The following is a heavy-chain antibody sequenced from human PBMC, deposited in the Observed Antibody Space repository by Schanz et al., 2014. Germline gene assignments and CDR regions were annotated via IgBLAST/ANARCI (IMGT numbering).Heavy chain of an antibody. D-gene: IGHD1-1*01. J-gene: IGHJ5*02. CDR3: TRDVRLDRRGNWFDP. CDR2: INSVGSNT. CDR1: GFTFSSHW. Sequence: EVQLLESGGGLVQPGGSLRLSCAASGFTFSSHWMHWVRQDPGKGLVWVARINSVGSNTDYADSVTGRFTISRDNAKNSLFLQMNSLRAEDTAVYYCTRDVRLDRRGNWFDPWGQGTLVTVSS. V-gene: IGHV3-74*01.